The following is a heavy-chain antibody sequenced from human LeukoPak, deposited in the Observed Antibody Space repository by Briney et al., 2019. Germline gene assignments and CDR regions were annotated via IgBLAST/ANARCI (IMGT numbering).Heavy chain of an antibody. Sequence: PGGSLRLSCAASGVIFSRYWMTWFRQAPGKGLEWVANINEDGSEKHYVDSLKGRFTISRDNAKNSLYLQMTSLRVDDTAVYYCAGGLGWTFGYRGQGTLVTVSS. V-gene: IGHV3-7*03. CDR3: AGGLGWTFGY. D-gene: IGHD2-15*01. CDR1: GVIFSRYW. CDR2: INEDGSEK. J-gene: IGHJ4*02.